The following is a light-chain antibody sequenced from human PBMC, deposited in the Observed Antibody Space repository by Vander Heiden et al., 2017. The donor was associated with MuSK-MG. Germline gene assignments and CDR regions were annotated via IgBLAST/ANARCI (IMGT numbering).Light chain of an antibody. CDR3: QQSDSTPYT. CDR2: AAS. V-gene: IGKV1-39*01. CDR1: QSISSY. Sequence: DIQMTQSPSSLSASVGDRVTITCRASQSISSYLNWYQQKPGKAPKLLIYAASSLQSAVPSRFSGSGSGTDFTLTISRLQPEDFATYYCQQSDSTPYTFGQGTKLEIK. J-gene: IGKJ2*01.